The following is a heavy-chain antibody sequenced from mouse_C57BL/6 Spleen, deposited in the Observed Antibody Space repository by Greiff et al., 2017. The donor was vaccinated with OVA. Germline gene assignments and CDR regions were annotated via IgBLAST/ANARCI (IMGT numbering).Heavy chain of an antibody. CDR1: GFTFTDYY. V-gene: IGHV7-3*01. D-gene: IGHD1-1*01. CDR2: IRNKANGYTT. J-gene: IGHJ4*01. CDR3: ARPLHGSSYYYAMDY. Sequence: EVHLVESGGGLVQPGGSLSLSCAASGFTFTDYYMSWVRQPPGKALEWLGFIRNKANGYTTEYSASVKGRFTISRDNSQSILYLQMNALRAEDSATYYCARPLHGSSYYYAMDYWGQGTSVTVSS.